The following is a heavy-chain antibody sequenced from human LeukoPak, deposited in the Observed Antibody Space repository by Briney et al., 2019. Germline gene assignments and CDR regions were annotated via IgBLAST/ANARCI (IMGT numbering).Heavy chain of an antibody. D-gene: IGHD3-10*02. Sequence: PGGSLRLSCAASGFTFSSYWMNWVRQAPGKGLEWVSYISSSGSTIYYADSVKGRFTIPRDNANNSLYLQMNSLRADDTAVYYCAELGITMIGGVWGKGTTVTISS. CDR3: AELGITMIGGV. CDR1: GFTFSSYW. CDR2: ISSSGSTI. V-gene: IGHV3-48*04. J-gene: IGHJ6*04.